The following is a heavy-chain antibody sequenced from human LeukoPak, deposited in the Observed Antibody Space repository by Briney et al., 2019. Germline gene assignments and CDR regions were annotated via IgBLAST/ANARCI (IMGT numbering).Heavy chain of an antibody. CDR3: ASLAYCGGDCYDAFDI. CDR2: INPNSGGT. J-gene: IGHJ3*02. D-gene: IGHD2-21*01. Sequence: ASVKVSCKTSGYTFTSYYMHWVRQAPGQGLEWMGWINPNSGGTNYAQKFQGRVTMTRDTSISTAYMELSRLRSDDTAVYYCASLAYCGGDCYDAFDIWGQGTMVTVSS. V-gene: IGHV1-2*02. CDR1: GYTFTSYY.